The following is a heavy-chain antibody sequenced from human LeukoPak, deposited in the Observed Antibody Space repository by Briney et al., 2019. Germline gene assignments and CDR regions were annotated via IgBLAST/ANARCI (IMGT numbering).Heavy chain of an antibody. D-gene: IGHD1-26*01. CDR3: ATDPGEWEPI. V-gene: IGHV3-15*01. J-gene: IGHJ3*02. Sequence: PGGSLRLSCATSGLTFTNAWMSWFRQAPGKGLEWVGRIKSKTDGGTSDYAAPVQGRFTISRDDSKNTLYLEMNSLKIEDTAVYYCATDPGEWEPIWGQGTMVTVSS. CDR2: IKSKTDGGTS. CDR1: GLTFTNAW.